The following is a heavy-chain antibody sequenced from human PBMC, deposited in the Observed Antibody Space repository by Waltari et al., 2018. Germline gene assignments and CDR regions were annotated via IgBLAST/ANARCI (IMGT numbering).Heavy chain of an antibody. CDR1: GYSFTSYW. CDR2: IYPGDSDT. V-gene: IGHV5-51*01. J-gene: IGHJ3*02. D-gene: IGHD3-22*01. Sequence: EMQLVQSGAEVKKPGESLKISCKGSGYSFTSYWIGWVRQMPGKGLEWMGIIYPGDSDTRYSPSFQGQVTISADKSISTAYLQWSSLKASDTAMYYCARVYYDSSGYYLNRNAFDIWGQGTMVTVSS. CDR3: ARVYYDSSGYYLNRNAFDI.